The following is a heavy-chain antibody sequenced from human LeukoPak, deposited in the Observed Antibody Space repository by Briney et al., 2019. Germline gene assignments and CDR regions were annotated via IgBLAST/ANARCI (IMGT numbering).Heavy chain of an antibody. V-gene: IGHV4-39*01. J-gene: IGHJ4*02. CDR2: IYYSGIT. D-gene: IGHD3-10*01. CDR3: ARLPSYGSGSRIHYFDY. CDR1: GGSISSSSYY. Sequence: PSETLFLTCTVSGGSISSSSYYWGWIRQPPGKGLEWIGSIYYSGITYYNPSLKSRVTISVDTSKNQFSLKLSSVTAADTAVYYCARLPSYGSGSRIHYFDYWGQGTLVTVSS.